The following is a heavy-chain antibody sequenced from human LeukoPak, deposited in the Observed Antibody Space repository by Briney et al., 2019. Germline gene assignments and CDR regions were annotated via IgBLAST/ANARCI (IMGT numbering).Heavy chain of an antibody. CDR1: DGSISSSSYY. V-gene: IGHV4-39*07. CDR2: IYYSGST. J-gene: IGHJ6*03. CDR3: VREGPHMDV. Sequence: PSETLSLTCTVSDGSISSSSYYWGWIRQPPGQGLEWIGTIYYSGSTYYNPSLKSRVTMSVDTSKNQFSLKLSSVTAADTAVYYCVREGPHMDVWGKGTTVTISS.